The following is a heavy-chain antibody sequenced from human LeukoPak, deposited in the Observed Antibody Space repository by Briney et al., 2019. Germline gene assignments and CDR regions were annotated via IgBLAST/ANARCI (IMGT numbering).Heavy chain of an antibody. CDR3: ARGNWNDVSPFDY. CDR2: ISGSGGST. CDR1: GFTFSSYA. V-gene: IGHV3-23*01. Sequence: GGSLRLSCAASGFTFSSYAMSWVRQAPGKGLEWVSAISGSGGSTYYADSVKGRFTISRDNSKNTLYLQMNSLRAEDTAVYYCARGNWNDVSPFDYWGQGTLVTVPS. J-gene: IGHJ4*02. D-gene: IGHD1-1*01.